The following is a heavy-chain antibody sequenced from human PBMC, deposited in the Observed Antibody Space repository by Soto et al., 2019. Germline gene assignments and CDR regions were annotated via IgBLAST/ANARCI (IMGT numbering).Heavy chain of an antibody. CDR1: GGSISNYY. V-gene: IGHV4-59*01. CDR3: ARSLGVTAMDY. Sequence: SETLSLTCTVSGGSISNYYWTWIRQPPGKGLEWIGYIYYSGRTNYNPSLKSRVTISVDTSKNQFSLKLSSVTAADTAVYYCARSLGVTAMDYWGQGTLVTVSS. D-gene: IGHD2-21*02. CDR2: IYYSGRT. J-gene: IGHJ4*02.